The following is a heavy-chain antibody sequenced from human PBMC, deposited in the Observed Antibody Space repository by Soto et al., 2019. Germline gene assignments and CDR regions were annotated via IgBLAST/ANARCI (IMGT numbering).Heavy chain of an antibody. Sequence: PGGSLRLSCAASGFTFSNAWMSWVRQAPGKGLEWVGRIKSKTDGGTTDYAAPVKGRFTISRDDSKNTLYLQMNSLKTEDTAVCYCTTDRYSMVRGVIRYWGQGTLVTVSS. CDR2: IKSKTDGGTT. CDR1: GFTFSNAW. J-gene: IGHJ4*02. D-gene: IGHD3-10*01. V-gene: IGHV3-15*01. CDR3: TTDRYSMVRGVIRY.